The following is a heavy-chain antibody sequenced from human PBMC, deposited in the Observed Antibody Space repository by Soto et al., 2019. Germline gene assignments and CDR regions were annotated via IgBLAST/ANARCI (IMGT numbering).Heavy chain of an antibody. J-gene: IGHJ4*02. CDR3: ATGLKDASNRPSFDS. D-gene: IGHD3-16*01. V-gene: IGHV3-11*01. Sequence: KGLEWVSSILSLESHKYYAASVMGRFSISRDNAKKSLFLQMNNLRAEDTGIYFCATGLKDASNRPSFDSWGPGTPVTVSS. CDR2: ILSLESHK.